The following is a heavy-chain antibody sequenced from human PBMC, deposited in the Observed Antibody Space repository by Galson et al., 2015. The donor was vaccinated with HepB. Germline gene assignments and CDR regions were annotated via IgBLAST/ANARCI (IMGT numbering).Heavy chain of an antibody. D-gene: IGHD4-23*01. CDR2: INPRGDST. Sequence: SVKVSCKASRYTFTTYYMHWVRQAPGQGLEWMGTINPRGDSTNYAQKFQGRVIMTRDTSTSRIYMELSSLRSEDTAVYYCARDRDYGGNSGLGAFDIWGQGTLVTVSS. V-gene: IGHV1-46*01. CDR3: ARDRDYGGNSGLGAFDI. CDR1: RYTFTTYY. J-gene: IGHJ3*02.